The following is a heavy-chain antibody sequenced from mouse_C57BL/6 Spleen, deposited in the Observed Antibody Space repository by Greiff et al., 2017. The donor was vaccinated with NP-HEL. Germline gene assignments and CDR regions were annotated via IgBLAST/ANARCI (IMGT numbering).Heavy chain of an antibody. Sequence: EVMLVESGGGLVKPGGSLKLSCAASGFTFSSYAMSWVRQTPEKRLEWVATISDGGSYTYYPDNVKGRFTISRDNAKNNLYLQMSHLKSEDTAMYYCARDWDYYGSSLFAYWGQGTLVTVSA. CDR3: ARDWDYYGSSLFAY. J-gene: IGHJ3*01. CDR1: GFTFSSYA. D-gene: IGHD1-1*01. V-gene: IGHV5-4*01. CDR2: ISDGGSYT.